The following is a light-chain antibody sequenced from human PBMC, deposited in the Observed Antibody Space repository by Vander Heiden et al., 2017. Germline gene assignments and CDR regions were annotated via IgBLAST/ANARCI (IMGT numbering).Light chain of an antibody. J-gene: IGKJ2*01. Sequence: ITQSPSTLSASVGDRVTITCRASQSISSWLAWYQQKPGKAPKLLIYKASSLESGVPSRFSGSGSGTEFTLTISSLQPDDFATYYCQQYNSYPYTFGQGTKLEIK. V-gene: IGKV1-5*03. CDR2: KAS. CDR3: QQYNSYPYT. CDR1: QSISSW.